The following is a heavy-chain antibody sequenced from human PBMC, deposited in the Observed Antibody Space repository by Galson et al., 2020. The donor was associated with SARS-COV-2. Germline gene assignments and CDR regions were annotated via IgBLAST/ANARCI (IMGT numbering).Heavy chain of an antibody. CDR3: ARDGLYYYYGMDV. CDR2: INPNSGGT. V-gene: IGHV1-2*02. CDR1: GYTFTGYY. Sequence: ASVKVSCKASGYTFTGYYMHWVRQAPGQGLEWMGWINPNSGGTNYAQKFQGRVTMTRDMSISTAYMELSRLRSDDTAVYYCARDGLYYYYGMDVWGQGTTGTVSS. J-gene: IGHJ6*02.